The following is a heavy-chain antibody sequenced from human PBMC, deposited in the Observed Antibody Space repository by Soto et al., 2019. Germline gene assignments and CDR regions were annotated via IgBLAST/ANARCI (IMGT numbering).Heavy chain of an antibody. CDR1: GYTFTSYG. V-gene: IGHV1-18*04. CDR2: ISAYNGNT. D-gene: IGHD6-13*01. CDR3: ARDNGSWYPYYYGMDV. J-gene: IGHJ6*04. Sequence: ASVKVSCKASGYTFTSYGISWVRQAPGQGLEWMGWISAYNGNTNYAQKLRGRVTMTTDTSTSTAYMELRSLRSDDTAVYYCARDNGSWYPYYYGMDVWGKGTTVKVYS.